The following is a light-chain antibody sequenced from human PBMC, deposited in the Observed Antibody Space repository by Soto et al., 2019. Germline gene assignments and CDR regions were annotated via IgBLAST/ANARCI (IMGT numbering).Light chain of an antibody. J-gene: IGKJ5*01. V-gene: IGKV3D-20*01. CDR2: DAS. CDR1: QSVSSKY. CDR3: QQYGSSQGIT. Sequence: EIVLTQSPAALSLSTGERSTPSCGAGQSVSSKYLAWYQQKPGLAPRLLIYDASSRATGIPDRFNGSGSGTDFTLIISRVEHDDFAAYYCQQYGSSQGITFGQGTRLEIK.